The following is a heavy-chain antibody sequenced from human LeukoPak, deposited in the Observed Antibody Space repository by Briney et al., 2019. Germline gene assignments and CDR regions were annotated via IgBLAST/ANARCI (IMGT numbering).Heavy chain of an antibody. CDR2: ISGSGGST. Sequence: GGSLRLSCAASGFTFSSYAMSWVRQAPGKGLEWVSAISGSGGSTYYADSEKGRFTISRDNSKNTLYLQMNSLRAEDTAVYYCARDITMVRGRYYYYGMDVWGKGTTVTVSS. CDR1: GFTFSSYA. V-gene: IGHV3-23*01. D-gene: IGHD3-10*01. CDR3: ARDITMVRGRYYYYGMDV. J-gene: IGHJ6*04.